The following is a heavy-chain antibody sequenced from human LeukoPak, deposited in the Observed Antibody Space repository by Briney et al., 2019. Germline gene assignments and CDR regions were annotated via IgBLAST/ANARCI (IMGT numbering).Heavy chain of an antibody. J-gene: IGHJ4*02. D-gene: IGHD2-15*01. V-gene: IGHV4-61*02. CDR1: GGSISSGSYY. Sequence: TSETLSLTCTVSGGSISSGSYYWSWIRQPAGKGLEWIGRIYTSGSTNYNPSLKSRITISVDTSKNQFSLKLSSVTAADTAVYYCARNSCPSGSCYDNRGYFDYWGQGTLVTVSS. CDR2: IYTSGST. CDR3: ARNSCPSGSCYDNRGYFDY.